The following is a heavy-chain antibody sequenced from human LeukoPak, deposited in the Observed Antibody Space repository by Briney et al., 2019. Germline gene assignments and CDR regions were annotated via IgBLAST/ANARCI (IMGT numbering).Heavy chain of an antibody. J-gene: IGHJ4*02. CDR3: ARQHYSKTED. CDR1: GVSISTYY. V-gene: IGHV4-59*08. D-gene: IGHD4-11*01. CDR2: IYYSGST. Sequence: PSETLSLTCTVSGVSISTYYWTWIRQPPGKGLEWIGNIYYSGSTNYNPSHKSRVTISVDTSKNQFSLRLSSVTAADTAVYYCARQHYSKTEDWGQGTLVTVSS.